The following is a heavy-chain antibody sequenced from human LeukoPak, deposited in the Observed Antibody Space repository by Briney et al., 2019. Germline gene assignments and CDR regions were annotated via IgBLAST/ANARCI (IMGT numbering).Heavy chain of an antibody. CDR3: VKDVGGSYAFDY. J-gene: IGHJ4*02. Sequence: PGGSLRLSCSASGFTFSRYAMHWVRQAPGKGLEYVSGINDNGGRTHYVDSVKGRLSISRDNSKNTLHLQMSTLRAEDTALYYCVKDVGGSYAFDYWGQGILVTVAS. CDR1: GFTFSRYA. CDR2: INDNGGRT. V-gene: IGHV3-64D*09. D-gene: IGHD1-26*01.